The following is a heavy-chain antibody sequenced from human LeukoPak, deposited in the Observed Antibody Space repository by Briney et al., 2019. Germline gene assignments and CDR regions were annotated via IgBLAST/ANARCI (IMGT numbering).Heavy chain of an antibody. CDR1: GGAISSYH. CDR3: ARLNYVSGTSSFDS. D-gene: IGHD3-10*01. V-gene: IGHV4-4*07. J-gene: IGHJ4*02. CDR2: IYTSGST. Sequence: PSETLSLTCTVSGGAISSYHWSWIRQPAGKGLEWIGRIYTSGSTNYNPSLKSRVTISVDTSKNQFSLKLSSVNAADTAVYYCARLNYVSGTSSFDSWGQGTLVTVSS.